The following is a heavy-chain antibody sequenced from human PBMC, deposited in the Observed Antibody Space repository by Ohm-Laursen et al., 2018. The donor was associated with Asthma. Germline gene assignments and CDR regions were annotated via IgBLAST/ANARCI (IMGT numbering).Heavy chain of an antibody. Sequence: EASVKVSCKASGYTFTSYDINWVRQATGQGLEWMGWMNPNSGNTGYAQKFQGRVTMTRNTSISTAYMELSSLRSEDTAVYYCARGGSISRTRDWFDPWGQGTLVTVSS. V-gene: IGHV1-8*01. J-gene: IGHJ5*02. CDR1: GYTFTSYD. D-gene: IGHD1-7*01. CDR2: MNPNSGNT. CDR3: ARGGSISRTRDWFDP.